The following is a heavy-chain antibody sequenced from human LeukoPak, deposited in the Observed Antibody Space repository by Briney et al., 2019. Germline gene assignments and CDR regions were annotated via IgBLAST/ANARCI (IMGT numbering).Heavy chain of an antibody. CDR3: ARGRGVRKLGIRWYFDL. V-gene: IGHV1-8*01. J-gene: IGHJ2*01. CDR2: MNPSSGNT. D-gene: IGHD1-7*01. Sequence: ASVKVSCKASGYTFTSYDINWVRQATGQGLEWMGWMNPSSGNTGYAQKFQGRVTMTRNTSISTAYMELSSLRSEDTAVYYCARGRGVRKLGIRWYFDLWGRGTLVTVSS. CDR1: GYTFTSYD.